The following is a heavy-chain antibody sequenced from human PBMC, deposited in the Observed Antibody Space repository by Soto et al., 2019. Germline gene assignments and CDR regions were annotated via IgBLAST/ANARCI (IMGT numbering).Heavy chain of an antibody. J-gene: IGHJ3*02. V-gene: IGHV1-3*01. CDR1: GYTFTSYA. CDR2: INAGNGNT. CDR3: ARAPDYYDSSGYYYEPQGAAFDI. D-gene: IGHD3-22*01. Sequence: ASVKVSCKASGYTFTSYAMNWVRQAPGQRLEWMGWINAGNGNTKYSQKFQGRVTITRDTSASTAYMELSSLRAEDTAVYYCARAPDYYDSSGYYYEPQGAAFDIWGQGTMVTVSS.